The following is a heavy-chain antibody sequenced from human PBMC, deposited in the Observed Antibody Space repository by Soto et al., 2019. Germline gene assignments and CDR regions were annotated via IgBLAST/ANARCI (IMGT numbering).Heavy chain of an antibody. V-gene: IGHV4-31*03. Sequence: SETLSLTCTVSGGSISSGGYYWNWIRQHPGKGLEWIGYIYYSGSTYYNPSLKSRVTISVDTSKKQFSLKLSSVTAADTAVYYCARRDYYDSSGYYYFDYWGQGTLVTVSS. D-gene: IGHD3-22*01. CDR1: GGSISSGGYY. J-gene: IGHJ4*02. CDR2: IYYSGST. CDR3: ARRDYYDSSGYYYFDY.